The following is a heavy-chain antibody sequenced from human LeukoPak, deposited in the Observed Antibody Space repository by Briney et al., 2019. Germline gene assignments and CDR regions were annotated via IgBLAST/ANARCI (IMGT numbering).Heavy chain of an antibody. D-gene: IGHD2-21*01. CDR3: ARADRLHGGPYLIGP. CDR2: INPNSGGT. CDR1: GYSFTDYY. Sequence: ASVTVSCKTSGYSFTDYYMHWVRQAPGQGLEWMGWINPNSGGTSAAQKFQGRVTMTRDTSITAVYMEVSWLTSDDTAIYYCARADRLHGGPYLIGPWGQGTLVTVSS. J-gene: IGHJ5*02. V-gene: IGHV1-2*02.